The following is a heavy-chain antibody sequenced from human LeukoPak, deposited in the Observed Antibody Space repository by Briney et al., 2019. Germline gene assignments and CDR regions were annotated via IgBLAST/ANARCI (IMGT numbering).Heavy chain of an antibody. D-gene: IGHD2-21*02. J-gene: IGHJ3*02. CDR2: ISGSGGSI. CDR3: AKRGDGAFDAFDI. Sequence: GGSLRLSCAASGFTFSSYAMSWVRQAPGKGLEWVSAISGSGGSIYYADSVKGRFTISRDNSKNTLYLQMNSLRAEDTAVYYCAKRGDGAFDAFDIWGQGTMVTVSS. V-gene: IGHV3-23*01. CDR1: GFTFSSYA.